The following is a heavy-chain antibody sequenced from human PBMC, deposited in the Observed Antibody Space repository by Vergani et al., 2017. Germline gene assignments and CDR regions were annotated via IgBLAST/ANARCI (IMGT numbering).Heavy chain of an antibody. CDR2: IYTSGST. CDR1: GGSISSGSYY. CDR3: AGYTRLEGYYYYYYMDV. J-gene: IGHJ6*03. D-gene: IGHD2-2*02. Sequence: QVQLQESGPGLVKPSQTLSLTCTVSGGSISSGSYYWSWIRQPAGKGLEWIGRIYTSGSTNYNPSLKSRVTMSVDTSKNQFSLKLSSVTAADTAVYYCAGYTRLEGYYYYYYMDVWGKGTTVTVSS. V-gene: IGHV4-61*02.